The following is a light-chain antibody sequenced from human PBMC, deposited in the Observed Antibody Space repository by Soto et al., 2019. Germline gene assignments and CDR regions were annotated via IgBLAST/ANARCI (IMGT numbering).Light chain of an antibody. CDR2: GDN. J-gene: IGLJ3*02. CDR1: NSNIGAGYD. CDR3: YSYDSGMSGSV. Sequence: QSVLTLPPSVSGAPGQRVTISCTGGNSNIGAGYDVHWYRQISGTAPKLLIYGDNNRPSGVPDRFSGSKSGTSASLAITGLQAEDEADYYCYSYDSGMSGSVFGGWTKVTVL. V-gene: IGLV1-40*01.